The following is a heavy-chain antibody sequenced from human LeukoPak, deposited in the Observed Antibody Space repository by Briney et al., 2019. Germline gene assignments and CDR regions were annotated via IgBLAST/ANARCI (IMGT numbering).Heavy chain of an antibody. Sequence: ASVKVSCKASGYTFTSYDINWVRQATGQGLEWMGWMNPNSGNTGYAQKFQGRVTMTRNTSISTAYMELSSLRSEDTAVYYCARAWSSSGWFDYWGQGNLVTVSS. CDR1: GYTFTSYD. D-gene: IGHD6-25*01. V-gene: IGHV1-8*01. CDR2: MNPNSGNT. J-gene: IGHJ4*02. CDR3: ARAWSSSGWFDY.